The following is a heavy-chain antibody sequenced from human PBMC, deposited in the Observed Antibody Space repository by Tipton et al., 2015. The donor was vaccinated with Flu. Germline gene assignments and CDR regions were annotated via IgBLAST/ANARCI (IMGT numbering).Heavy chain of an antibody. CDR1: GGTFDTYS. CDR3: ATRTPTYGDAFNF. J-gene: IGHJ3*01. D-gene: IGHD1-14*01. V-gene: IGHV1-69*06. CDR2: IIPFIGTA. Sequence: QSGAEVKKPGSSVRVSCKASGGTFDTYSITWVRQAPGQGLEWMGGIIPFIGTANYAQKFEGRVTISADRSTRTVYMELSSLRSADTAVYFCATRTPTYGDAFNFWGQGTMVSVSS.